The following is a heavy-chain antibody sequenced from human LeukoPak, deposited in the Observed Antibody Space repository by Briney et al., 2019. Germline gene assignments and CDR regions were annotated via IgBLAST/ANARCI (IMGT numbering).Heavy chain of an antibody. CDR2: INHSGST. CDR1: GGSISSYY. Sequence: SETLSLTCTVSGGSISSYYWSWIRQPPGKGLEWIGEINHSGSTNYNPSLKSRVTISVDTSKNQFSLKLSSVTAADTAVYYCARGRSITMIPSPIFDYWGQGTLVTVSS. J-gene: IGHJ4*02. V-gene: IGHV4-34*01. CDR3: ARGRSITMIPSPIFDY. D-gene: IGHD3-22*01.